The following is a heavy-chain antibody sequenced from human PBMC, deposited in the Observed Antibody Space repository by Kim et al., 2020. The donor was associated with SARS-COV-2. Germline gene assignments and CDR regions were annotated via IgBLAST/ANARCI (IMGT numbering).Heavy chain of an antibody. CDR1: GFTFSSYS. CDR3: ARDRNWNYDPVEAFDI. Sequence: GGSLRLSCAASGFTFSSYSMNWVRQAPGKGLEWVSYISSSSSTIYYADSVKGRFTISRDNAKNSLYLQMNSLRDEDTAVYYCARDRNWNYDPVEAFDIWGQGTMVTVSS. CDR2: ISSSSSTI. V-gene: IGHV3-48*02. D-gene: IGHD1-7*01. J-gene: IGHJ3*02.